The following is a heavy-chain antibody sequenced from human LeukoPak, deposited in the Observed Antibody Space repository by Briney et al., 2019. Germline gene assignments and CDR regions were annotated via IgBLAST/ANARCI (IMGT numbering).Heavy chain of an antibody. J-gene: IGHJ5*02. CDR1: GGSFRGYY. V-gene: IGHV4-34*01. CDR3: ARGRLSYYDFWSGRYNWFDP. Sequence: PSETLSLTCAVYGGSFRGYYWSWIRQPPGKGLEWIGEINHSGSTNYNPSLKSRVTISVDTSKNQFSLKLSSVTAADTAVYYCARGRLSYYDFWSGRYNWFDPWGQGTLVTVSS. D-gene: IGHD3-3*01. CDR2: INHSGST.